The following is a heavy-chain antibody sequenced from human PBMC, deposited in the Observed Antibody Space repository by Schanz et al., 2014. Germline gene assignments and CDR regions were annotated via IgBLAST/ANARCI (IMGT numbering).Heavy chain of an antibody. D-gene: IGHD3-10*01. J-gene: IGHJ3*01. V-gene: IGHV1-24*01. CDR2: FDVEDGET. Sequence: QLMQSGSEVRKPGASVKVSCKVSGSIFSKLLMHWVRQGPAKGLEWMGGFDVEDGETIYAQKFQGRVTMTEDTSTETAYMELSGLRSGDTAVYYCATNSPFRMVRGSNAFDAWGQGTMVTVS. CDR1: GSIFSKLL. CDR3: ATNSPFRMVRGSNAFDA.